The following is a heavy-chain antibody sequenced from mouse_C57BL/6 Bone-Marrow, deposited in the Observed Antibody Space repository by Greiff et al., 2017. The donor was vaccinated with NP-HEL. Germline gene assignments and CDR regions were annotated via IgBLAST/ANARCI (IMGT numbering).Heavy chain of an antibody. CDR2: IYPSDSET. CDR1: GYTFTSYW. J-gene: IGHJ2*01. D-gene: IGHD1-1*01. CDR3: ARGFITTVEYYFDY. Sequence: QVQLQQPGAELVRPGSSVKLSCKASGYTFTSYWMAWVKQRPGQGLEWIGNIYPSDSETHYNQKFKDKATLTVDKSSSTAYMQLSSLTSEDSAVYYCARGFITTVEYYFDYWGQGTTLTVSS. V-gene: IGHV1-61*01.